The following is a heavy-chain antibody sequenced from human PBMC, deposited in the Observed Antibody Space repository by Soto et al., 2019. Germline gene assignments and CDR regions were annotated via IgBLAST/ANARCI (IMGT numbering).Heavy chain of an antibody. CDR1: DVSINSDKNY. CDR2: IYYRGKA. D-gene: IGHD3-9*01. Sequence: QLQLQESGPGLVKPSETLSLTCSVSDVSINSDKNYCGWLRQLTGKSLQWIGSIYYRGKADYNPALHSPVTIPVTKAKSPLSLKLNSVTAAVSAVYFWARLEGLATISSYFVFWGPGALVNVSS. V-gene: IGHV4-39*01. CDR3: ARLEGLATISSYFVF. J-gene: IGHJ4*02.